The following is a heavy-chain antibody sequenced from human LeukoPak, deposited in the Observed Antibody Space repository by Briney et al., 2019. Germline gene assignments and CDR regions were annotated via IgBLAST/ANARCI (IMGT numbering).Heavy chain of an antibody. Sequence: PSETLSLTCFVSGGSISSGDYYWSWTRQPPGKGLEWIGYIYYSGSTYYNPSLKSRVTISVDTSKNQFSLKLGSVTAADTAVYYCARGRYDFWSGYHTAYFDYWGQGTLVTVSS. CDR2: IYYSGST. V-gene: IGHV4-30-4*08. J-gene: IGHJ4*02. D-gene: IGHD3-3*01. CDR1: GGSISSGDYY. CDR3: ARGRYDFWSGYHTAYFDY.